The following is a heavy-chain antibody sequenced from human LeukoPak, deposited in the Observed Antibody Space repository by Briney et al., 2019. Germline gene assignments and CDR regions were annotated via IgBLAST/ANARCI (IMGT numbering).Heavy chain of an antibody. Sequence: SETLSATCTVPAGAITRTSYFWGWIRQSPGKGLEWLGSIYYSGTTYYNPSLKSRVTISVDTPKNEFSLHLISVTAADTAVYYCASRGPYSSTWYGDYWGQGIQVTVSS. CDR1: AGAITRTSYF. CDR3: ASRGPYSSTWYGDY. J-gene: IGHJ4*02. D-gene: IGHD6-13*01. V-gene: IGHV4-39*01. CDR2: IYYSGTT.